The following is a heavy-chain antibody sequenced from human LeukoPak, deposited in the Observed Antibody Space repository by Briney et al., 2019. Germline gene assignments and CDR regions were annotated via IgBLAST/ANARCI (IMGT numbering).Heavy chain of an antibody. CDR2: IFYSGST. Sequence: PSETLSLTCTVSGGSISSYYWGWIRQPPGKGLEWIGNIFYSGSTYYSPSLKSRVTISLDTSRNQFSLKLNSVTAADTAVYYCATQQWLVPHWGQGTLVTVSS. J-gene: IGHJ4*02. D-gene: IGHD6-19*01. V-gene: IGHV4-59*12. CDR3: ATQQWLVPH. CDR1: GGSISSYY.